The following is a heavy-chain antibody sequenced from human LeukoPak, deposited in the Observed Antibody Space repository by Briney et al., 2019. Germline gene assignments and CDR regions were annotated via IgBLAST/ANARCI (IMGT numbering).Heavy chain of an antibody. J-gene: IGHJ3*02. Sequence: GGPLRLSFAASGFAFSTYAMHWVRQAPGKGVELVAYISYDGSNTYLADSVKGRLTIPRDNSKNTLYLEMNSLSAEDTAVYYCARDREVVAFDIWGQGTMVTVSS. CDR1: GFAFSTYA. V-gene: IGHV3-30*04. CDR3: ARDREVVAFDI. D-gene: IGHD1-26*01. CDR2: ISYDGSNT.